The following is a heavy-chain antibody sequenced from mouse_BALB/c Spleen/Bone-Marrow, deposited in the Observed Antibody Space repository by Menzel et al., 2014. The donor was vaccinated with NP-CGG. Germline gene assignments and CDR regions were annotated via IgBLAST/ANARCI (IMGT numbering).Heavy chain of an antibody. CDR2: IDPANGNT. CDR1: GFNIKDTY. J-gene: IGHJ2*01. V-gene: IGHV14-3*02. CDR3: GRGFTDFDY. Sequence: VQLQQSGAEFVKPGASVKLSCTASGFNIKDTYMDWVKQRPERGLEWIGRIDPANGNTKYDPKFQGKATITADTSSNTAYLQLSSLTSEDTAVYYCGRGFTDFDYWGQGTTLTVSS.